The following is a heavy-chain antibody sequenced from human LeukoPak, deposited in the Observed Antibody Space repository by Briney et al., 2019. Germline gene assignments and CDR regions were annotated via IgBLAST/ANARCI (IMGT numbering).Heavy chain of an antibody. CDR1: GGTFSSYG. CDR2: VCSSGST. CDR3: ASGGTAALDI. J-gene: IGHJ3*02. V-gene: IGHV4-59*01. Sequence: PSETLSLTCTVSGGTFSSYGWGWVRQPPGKGLEWVGDVCSSGSTNYNPSLKSRGTISVDTSKNQFSLKLSSVTAADTAVYYCASGGTAALDIWGQGTMVTVPS. D-gene: IGHD1-26*01.